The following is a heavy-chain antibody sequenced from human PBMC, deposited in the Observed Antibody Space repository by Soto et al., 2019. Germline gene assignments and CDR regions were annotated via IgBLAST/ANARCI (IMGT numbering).Heavy chain of an antibody. CDR2: IHYSGDS. CDR1: GDSVSSNNYY. Sequence: TSETLSLTCTVIGDSVSSNNYYWIWIRQRPGKGLEWIGYIHYSGDSYDNPSLTSRITMSMDVSKNQSSLNLRSVTAADTAIYYCARDVNDSSGSQGFDYWGQGTLVTVSS. CDR3: ARDVNDSSGSQGFDY. D-gene: IGHD3-22*01. V-gene: IGHV4-31*03. J-gene: IGHJ4*02.